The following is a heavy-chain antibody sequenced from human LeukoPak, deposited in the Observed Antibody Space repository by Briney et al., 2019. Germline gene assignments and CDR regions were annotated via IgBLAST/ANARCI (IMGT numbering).Heavy chain of an antibody. CDR1: GFSFSSYS. V-gene: IGHV3-23*01. J-gene: IGHJ5*02. D-gene: IGHD1-1*01. CDR3: AKANWISNSGAVS. CDR2: ISGSGGST. Sequence: SGGSLRLSCAASGFSFSSYSMSWVRQAPGKGLEWVSAISGSGGSTYYADSVKGRFTISRDNSKNTLYLQMNSLRAEDTAIYYCAKANWISNSGAVSWGQGALVTVSS.